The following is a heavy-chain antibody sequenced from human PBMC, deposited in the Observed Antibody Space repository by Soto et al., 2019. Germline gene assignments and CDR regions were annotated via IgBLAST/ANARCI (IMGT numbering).Heavy chain of an antibody. CDR1: GFTFDDYA. CDR2: ISWNSGSI. CDR3: AKAVGSYGNFDY. D-gene: IGHD5-18*01. Sequence: EVQLVESGGGLVQPGRSLRLSCAASGFTFDDYAMHWVRQPPGKGLEWVSGISWNSGSIGYADSVKGRFTISRDNAKNSLYLQMNRLRAEDTALYYCAKAVGSYGNFDYWGQGTLVTVSS. V-gene: IGHV3-9*01. J-gene: IGHJ4*02.